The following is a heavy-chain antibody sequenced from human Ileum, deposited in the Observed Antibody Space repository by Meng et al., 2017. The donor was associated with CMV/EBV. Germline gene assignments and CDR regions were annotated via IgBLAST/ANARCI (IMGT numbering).Heavy chain of an antibody. Sequence: GESLKISCAASGFTFSRYWLHWVRQGPGKGPVWVSRVNNDGSDTVYADSVKGRFIISRDNAKNTLSLQMNSLRAEDTAVYYCAVSGYDSQHAFDIWGQGAMVTVSS. J-gene: IGHJ3*02. D-gene: IGHD3-22*01. CDR2: VNNDGSDT. CDR1: GFTFSRYW. CDR3: AVSGYDSQHAFDI. V-gene: IGHV3-74*01.